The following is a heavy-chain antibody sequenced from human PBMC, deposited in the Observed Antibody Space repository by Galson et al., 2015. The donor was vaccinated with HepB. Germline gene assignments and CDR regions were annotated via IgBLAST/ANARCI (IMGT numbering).Heavy chain of an antibody. J-gene: IGHJ4*02. Sequence: SVKVSCKASGYTFITYAIHWVRQAPGQRLEWMGWINAGNGNTKYSQKFRGRVTITRDTSASTAYMELSSLRSEDTAVYYCAREEPLEWSFFWGQGTLVTVSS. D-gene: IGHD3-3*01. CDR3: AREEPLEWSFF. CDR1: GYTFITYA. CDR2: INAGNGNT. V-gene: IGHV1-3*01.